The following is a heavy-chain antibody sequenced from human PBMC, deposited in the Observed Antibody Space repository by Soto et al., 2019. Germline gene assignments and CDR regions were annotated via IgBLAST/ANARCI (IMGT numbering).Heavy chain of an antibody. CDR3: ARAAGDDLGGSYSYMDV. CDR2: ISAYNGNT. V-gene: IGHV1-18*01. J-gene: IGHJ6*03. Sequence: ASVKVSCKASGYTFTSYGISWVRQAPGQELEWMGWISAYNGNTNYAQKLQGRVTMTTDTSTSTAYMELRSLRSDDTAVYYCARAAGDDLGGSYSYMDVWGKGTTVTVSS. D-gene: IGHD3-16*01. CDR1: GYTFTSYG.